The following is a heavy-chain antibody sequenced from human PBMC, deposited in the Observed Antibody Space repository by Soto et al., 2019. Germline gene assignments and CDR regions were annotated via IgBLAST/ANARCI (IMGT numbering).Heavy chain of an antibody. CDR2: INWNGGST. V-gene: IGHV3-20*04. D-gene: IGHD3-22*01. CDR1: GFTFDDYG. J-gene: IGHJ4*02. CDR3: ARLSYYYDSSADEAY. Sequence: SGGSLRLSCAASGFTFDDYGMSWVRQAPGKGLEWVSGINWNGGSTGYADSVKGRFTISRDNAKNSLYLHMNSLRAEDTALYYCARLSYYYDSSADEAYWGQGTLVTVS.